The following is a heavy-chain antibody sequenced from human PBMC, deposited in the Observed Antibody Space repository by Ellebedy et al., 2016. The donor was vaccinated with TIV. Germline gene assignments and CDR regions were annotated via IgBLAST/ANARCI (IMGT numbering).Heavy chain of an antibody. J-gene: IGHJ4*02. D-gene: IGHD3-22*01. Sequence: GESLKISCKGSGYSFASYWIGWVRQMPGKGLEWMGIIYPGDSDTRYSPSFQGQVTISADKSISTAYLQWSSLKASDTAMYYCAINYYDSSGYYYLDYWGQGTLVTVSS. CDR1: GYSFASYW. CDR3: AINYYDSSGYYYLDY. CDR2: IYPGDSDT. V-gene: IGHV5-51*01.